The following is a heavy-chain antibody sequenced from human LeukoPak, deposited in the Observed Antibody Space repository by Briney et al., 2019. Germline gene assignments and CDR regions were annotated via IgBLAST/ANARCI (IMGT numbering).Heavy chain of an antibody. CDR2: IYYSGNA. D-gene: IGHD2-15*01. Sequence: SETLSFNGTGSGGSISSYYWSWIRQPPGKGLEWFGYIYYSGNAHYDPSLESRVTISVDTSKNQFSLKLTSVTAADTAVYYCARDRRISTKPHDAFDIWGQGTMVTISS. V-gene: IGHV4-59*01. CDR1: GGSISSYY. J-gene: IGHJ3*02. CDR3: ARDRRISTKPHDAFDI.